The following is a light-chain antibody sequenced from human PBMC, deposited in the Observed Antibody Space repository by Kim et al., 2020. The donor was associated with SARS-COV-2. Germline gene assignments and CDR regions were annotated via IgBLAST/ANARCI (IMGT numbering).Light chain of an antibody. CDR1: SGSIYDNY. V-gene: IGLV6-57*03. CDR2: EDD. J-gene: IGLJ2*01. CDR3: QSYNRDNVI. Sequence: GKTVTISCTRSSGSIYDNYVQWYQQRPGGVPTTVIYEDDQRPSGVSDRFSGSIDNSSNSASLTISGLRTEDEADYYCQSYNRDNVIFGGGTKVTVL.